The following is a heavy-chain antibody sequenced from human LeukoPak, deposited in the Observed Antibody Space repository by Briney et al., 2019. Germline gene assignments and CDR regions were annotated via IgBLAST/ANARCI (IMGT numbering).Heavy chain of an antibody. CDR2: IKEDGSET. D-gene: IGHD1-26*01. CDR1: AFAFSNNW. Sequence: GGSLRLSCIASAFAFSNNWMSWVRQAPGKGLEWVASIKEDGSETYYVDSVKGRFTISRDNAKNSLYLQMNSLRAEDTAVYYCARDLHPKYYLPDYWGQGTLVTVSS. J-gene: IGHJ4*02. CDR3: ARDLHPKYYLPDY. V-gene: IGHV3-7*04.